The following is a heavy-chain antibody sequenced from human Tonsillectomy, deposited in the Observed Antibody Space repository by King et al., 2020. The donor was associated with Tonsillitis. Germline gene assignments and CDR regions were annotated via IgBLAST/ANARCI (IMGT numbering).Heavy chain of an antibody. CDR1: GDTFTGYY. J-gene: IGHJ4*02. CDR2: INPNSGDT. Sequence: QLVQSGAEVKKPGASVKVSCKASGDTFTGYYMHWVRQAPGQGLEWMGWINPNSGDTKYAQKFQGRVTMTRDTSISTAYMELSRLRSDDTAVYYCARDRDAWELLFCWGQGTLVTVSS. D-gene: IGHD1-26*01. V-gene: IGHV1-2*02. CDR3: ARDRDAWELLFC.